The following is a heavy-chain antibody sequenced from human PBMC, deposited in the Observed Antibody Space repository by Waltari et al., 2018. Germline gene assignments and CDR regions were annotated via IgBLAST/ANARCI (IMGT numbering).Heavy chain of an antibody. D-gene: IGHD3-16*01. Sequence: EVQLVESGGGLVQPGGSLRLSCAASGFTFRSYEMNWVRQDTGKGLEWVSYISSSGRTVYNGDSVKGRFTISRDNAKNSLSLQMNSLRAEDTAVYYCARETVNWGSERYFDLWGRGTLVTVSS. CDR2: ISSSGRTV. CDR1: GFTFRSYE. J-gene: IGHJ2*01. V-gene: IGHV3-48*03. CDR3: ARETVNWGSERYFDL.